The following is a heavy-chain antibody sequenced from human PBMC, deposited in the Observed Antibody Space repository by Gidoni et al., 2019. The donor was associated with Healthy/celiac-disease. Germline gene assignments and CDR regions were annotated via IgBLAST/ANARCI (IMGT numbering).Heavy chain of an antibody. D-gene: IGHD6-13*01. CDR2: IYTSGST. CDR1: GGSISSGSYY. Sequence: QVQLQESGPGLVKPSPTLSLTGTVSGGSISSGSYYWRWTRQPAGKGLEWIGRIYTSGSTNYNPSLKSRVTISVDTSKNQFSLKLSSVTAAYTAVYYCARAYSSSWYDFVAKRTGAFDIWGQGTMVTVSS. J-gene: IGHJ3*02. V-gene: IGHV4-61*02. CDR3: ARAYSSSWYDFVAKRTGAFDI.